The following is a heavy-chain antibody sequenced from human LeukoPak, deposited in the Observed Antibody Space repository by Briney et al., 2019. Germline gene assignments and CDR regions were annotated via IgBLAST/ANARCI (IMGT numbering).Heavy chain of an antibody. CDR3: TMYSSSYYVVY. J-gene: IGHJ4*02. Sequence: PGGSLRLSCAASGFTFSSSAMNWVRQASGKGLEWVGRIRSKANSCATDYAASVKGRFTISRDDSKNTVYLQMNSLKAADTAVYYCTMYSSSYYVVYWGQGTVVTVSS. CDR2: IRSKANSCAT. V-gene: IGHV3-73*01. D-gene: IGHD6-6*01. CDR1: GFTFSSSA.